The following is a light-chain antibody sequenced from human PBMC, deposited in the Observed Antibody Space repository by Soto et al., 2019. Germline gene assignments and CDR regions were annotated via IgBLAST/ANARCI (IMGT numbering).Light chain of an antibody. V-gene: IGLV6-57*04. Sequence: NFMLTQPHSVSESPGKTVTISCTRSSGSIASNYVQWYLQRPGSVPTTVIYEGNQRPSGVPDRFSGSTDGSSNSASLTISGLQTEDEADYYCQSYDSSTVVFGGGTKVTVL. CDR1: SGSIASNY. CDR2: EGN. J-gene: IGLJ2*01. CDR3: QSYDSSTVV.